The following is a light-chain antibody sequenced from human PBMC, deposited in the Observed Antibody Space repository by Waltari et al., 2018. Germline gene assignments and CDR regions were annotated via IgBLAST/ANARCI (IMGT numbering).Light chain of an antibody. CDR2: GAS. CDR3: QQYDNWLGT. J-gene: IGKJ1*01. V-gene: IGKV3-15*01. Sequence: EIVMTQSPATLSVLPGERATISCRASQSIRSHLAWYQHKPGQAPRLLIYGASTRATGIPARFSGSGSGTEFTLTISSLQSEDFAVYFCQQYDNWLGTFGQGTKVEIK. CDR1: QSIRSH.